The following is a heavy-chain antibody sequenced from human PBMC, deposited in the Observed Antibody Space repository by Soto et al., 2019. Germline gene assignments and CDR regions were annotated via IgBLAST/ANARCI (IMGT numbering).Heavy chain of an antibody. J-gene: IGHJ4*02. CDR1: GGSFSGYY. CDR2: INHSGST. V-gene: IGHV4-34*01. Sequence: NPSETLSLTCAVYGGSFSGYYWSWVRQPPGKGLEWIGEINHSGSTNYNPSLKSRVTISVDTSKNQFSLKLSSVTAADTAVYYCAGAHYYDSSGYYLPFDYWGQGTLVTVSS. D-gene: IGHD3-22*01. CDR3: AGAHYYDSSGYYLPFDY.